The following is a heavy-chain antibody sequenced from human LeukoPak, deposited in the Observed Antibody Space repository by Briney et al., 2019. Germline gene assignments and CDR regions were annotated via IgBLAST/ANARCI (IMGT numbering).Heavy chain of an antibody. D-gene: IGHD3-22*01. Sequence: GGSLRLSCVASGFTFSTYSMNWVRQAPGKGLEWVSYITSSSSAKYYADSVKGRFTISRDNAENSLYLQMNSLRAGDTAVYYCAKDPPNLYDSSGFCFDYWGQGTLVTVSS. CDR2: ITSSSSAK. J-gene: IGHJ4*02. CDR3: AKDPPNLYDSSGFCFDY. V-gene: IGHV3-48*01. CDR1: GFTFSTYS.